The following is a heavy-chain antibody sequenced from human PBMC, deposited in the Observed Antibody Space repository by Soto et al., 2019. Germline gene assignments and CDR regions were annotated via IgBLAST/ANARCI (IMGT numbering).Heavy chain of an antibody. CDR2: LNPNSGNT. CDR1: VYTFTSYD. D-gene: IGHD3-10*01. J-gene: IGHJ5*02. Sequence: QVQLLQSGAEVKKPGASVKVSCKASVYTFTSYDINWVRQATGQGLERMVWLNPNSGNTGYAQKFQGSVTMTRDTSISTAYMELSSLRSEDTAVYYCARGLITMVRGVTRVMYDPWGQGTLVTVSS. CDR3: ARGLITMVRGVTRVMYDP. V-gene: IGHV1-8*01.